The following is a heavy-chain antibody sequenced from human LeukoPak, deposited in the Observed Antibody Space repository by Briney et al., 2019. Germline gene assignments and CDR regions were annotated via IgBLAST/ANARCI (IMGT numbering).Heavy chain of an antibody. CDR2: SYYSGST. CDR1: SGSISSGVYY. J-gene: IGHJ4*02. CDR3: ARGVRWLQLSYFDY. D-gene: IGHD5-24*01. V-gene: IGHV4-31*03. Sequence: PSETLSLTCPVPSGSISSGVYYWSWIRQHPGKGLEWIGYSYYSGSTYYNPSLKSRVTISVDTSKNQFSLKLSSVTAADTAVYYCARGVRWLQLSYFDYWGQGTLVTVSS.